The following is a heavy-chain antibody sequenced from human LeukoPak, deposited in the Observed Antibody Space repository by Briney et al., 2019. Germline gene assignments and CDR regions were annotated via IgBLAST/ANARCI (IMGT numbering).Heavy chain of an antibody. V-gene: IGHV1-2*02. Sequence: ASVKVSCTAPGYTFSGSFMHWVRQAPGQGLEWMGWIKPNSAGTRYAQKFQGRFTMTRDTSINTAYMELSWLTSDDAAVYFCAGAQWLDSRHYFDFWGQGTLVTVSS. J-gene: IGHJ4*02. CDR3: AGAQWLDSRHYFDF. D-gene: IGHD6-19*01. CDR1: GYTFSGSF. CDR2: IKPNSAGT.